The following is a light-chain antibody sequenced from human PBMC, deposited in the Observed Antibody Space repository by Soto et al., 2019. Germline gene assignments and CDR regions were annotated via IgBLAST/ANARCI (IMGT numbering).Light chain of an antibody. Sequence: QSVLTQPPSASGTPGQRVTISCSGSSSNIGRNNVNWYQQVPGTAPNLLIYSNDQRPSGVPDRFSCSKSGTSASLAISGLQSEDEADDYCTAWDDSLNGAVFGGGTQLTVL. CDR3: TAWDDSLNGAV. CDR1: SSNIGRNN. V-gene: IGLV1-44*01. J-gene: IGLJ7*01. CDR2: SND.